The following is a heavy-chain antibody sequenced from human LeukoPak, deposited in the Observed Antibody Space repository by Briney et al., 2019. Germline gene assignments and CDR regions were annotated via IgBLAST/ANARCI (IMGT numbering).Heavy chain of an antibody. CDR3: ARETDEYSSSPWFDP. Sequence: GGSLRLSCAAFGFTFSSYSMNWVRQAPGKGLEWVSYISSSSSTIYYADSVKGRFTISRDNAKNSLYLQVNSLRAEDTAVYYCARETDEYSSSPWFDPWGQGTLVTVSS. D-gene: IGHD6-6*01. CDR1: GFTFSSYS. V-gene: IGHV3-48*01. J-gene: IGHJ5*02. CDR2: ISSSSSTI.